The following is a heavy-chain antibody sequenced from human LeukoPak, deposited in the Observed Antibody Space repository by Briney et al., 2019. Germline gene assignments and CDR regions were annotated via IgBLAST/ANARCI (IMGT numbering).Heavy chain of an antibody. CDR3: ARRGTFYISTIIDY. CDR2: IYYTGSA. V-gene: IGHV4-39*01. J-gene: IGHJ4*02. Sequence: PSETLSLTCIVSGGSIYNGSHYWGWIRQPPGKGLEWIGSIYYTGSANYNPSLKSRATISVDTSRNQFSLSLSSVTAADTAIYYCARRGTFYISTIIDYWGQGTLVTVSS. D-gene: IGHD5-24*01. CDR1: GGSIYNGSHY.